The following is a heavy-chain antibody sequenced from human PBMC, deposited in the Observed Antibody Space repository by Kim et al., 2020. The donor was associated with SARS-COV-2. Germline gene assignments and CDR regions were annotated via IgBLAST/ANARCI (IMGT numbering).Heavy chain of an antibody. D-gene: IGHD4-17*01. CDR2: LSWDGKRT. J-gene: IGHJ4*02. CDR3: AKGVTNSGFDY. Sequence: GGSLRLSCAASGFTFSTSPMGWVRQAPGKGLEWVSRLSWDGKRTYYTDSVKGRVTISSDKSKNTLYLHMSSLRVEDTAVYYCAKGVTNSGFDYWGQGTQVTVSS. CDR1: GFTFSTSP. V-gene: IGHV3-23*01.